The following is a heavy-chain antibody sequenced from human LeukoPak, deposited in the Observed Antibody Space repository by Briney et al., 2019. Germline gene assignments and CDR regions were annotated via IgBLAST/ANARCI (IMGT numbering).Heavy chain of an antibody. CDR1: GYTFTGYY. CDR3: ARDAWGWDNSDYYHPVNYFDY. Sequence: ASVKVSCKASGYTFTGYYMHWVRQAPGQGLEWMGWINPSGGSTNYAQKFQGRVTMTRDTSTSTVYMELTGLRSEDTAVYYCARDAWGWDNSDYYHPVNYFDYWGQGTLVTVSS. J-gene: IGHJ4*02. D-gene: IGHD3-22*01. CDR2: INPSGGST. V-gene: IGHV1-46*01.